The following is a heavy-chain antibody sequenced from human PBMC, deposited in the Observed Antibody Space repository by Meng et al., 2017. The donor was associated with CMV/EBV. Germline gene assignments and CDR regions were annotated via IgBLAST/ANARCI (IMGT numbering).Heavy chain of an antibody. Sequence: GSLRLSCTVSGGSISSYYWSWIRQPPGKGLEWIGYIYYSGSINYNPSLKSRVTISVDTSKNQFSLKLSSVTAADTAVYYCARAVVVPAAIDYWGQGTLVTVSS. J-gene: IGHJ4*02. V-gene: IGHV4-59*01. CDR2: IYYSGSI. CDR1: GGSISSYY. CDR3: ARAVVVPAAIDY. D-gene: IGHD2-2*01.